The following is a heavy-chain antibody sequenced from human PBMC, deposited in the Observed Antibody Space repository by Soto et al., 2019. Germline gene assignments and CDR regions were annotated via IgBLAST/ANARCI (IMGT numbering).Heavy chain of an antibody. CDR3: ARLPTMDHDAFDI. V-gene: IGHV4-30-4*01. Sequence: QVQLQESGPGLVKPSQTLSLTGTVSGGSISSGDYYWSWIRQPPGKGLEWIGYIYYSGSTYYNPSLKSRVTISVDTSKNQFSLKPSSVTAADTAVYFCARLPTMDHDAFDIWGQGTMVTVSS. CDR1: GGSISSGDYY. D-gene: IGHD3-10*01. CDR2: IYYSGST. J-gene: IGHJ3*02.